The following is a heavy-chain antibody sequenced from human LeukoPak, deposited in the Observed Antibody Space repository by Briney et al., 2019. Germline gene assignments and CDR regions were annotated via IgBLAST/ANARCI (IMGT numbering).Heavy chain of an antibody. CDR3: ARVGGGPAAVVYDI. CDR1: GYNFIGHY. V-gene: IGHV1-2*02. Sequence: GASVKVSCKASGYNFIGHYLHWVRQAPGQGHQWLGWIKPDTGATNYAPNLQGRVTIIRDTSTSVAYMELSGLTSDDTAVYYCARVGGGPAAVVYDIWGQGTTVTVSS. D-gene: IGHD6-13*01. CDR2: IKPDTGAT. J-gene: IGHJ3*02.